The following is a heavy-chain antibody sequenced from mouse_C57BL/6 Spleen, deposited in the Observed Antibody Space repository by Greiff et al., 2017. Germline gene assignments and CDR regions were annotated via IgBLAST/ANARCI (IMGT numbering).Heavy chain of an antibody. CDR1: GYTFISYW. Sequence: QVQLKQPGAELVKPGASVKLSCKASGYTFISYWMHWVKQRPGRGLEWIGRIDPNSGGTKYNEKFKSKATLTVDKPSSTAYMQLSSLTSEDSAVYYCARPYYDYDAAYWGQGTLVTVSA. V-gene: IGHV1-72*01. CDR2: IDPNSGGT. J-gene: IGHJ3*01. D-gene: IGHD2-4*01. CDR3: ARPYYDYDAAY.